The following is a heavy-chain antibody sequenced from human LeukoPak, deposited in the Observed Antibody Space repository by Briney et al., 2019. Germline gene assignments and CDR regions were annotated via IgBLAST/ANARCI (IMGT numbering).Heavy chain of an antibody. CDR3: ARGSKYYYDSSGPKWGAFDI. D-gene: IGHD3-22*01. J-gene: IGHJ3*02. CDR2: IYTSGTT. Sequence: PSETLFLTCTVSGDSISSYYWSWIRQPAGKGLEWIGRIYTSGTTNYSPSLKSRVTMSVDTSKNQFSLKLSSVTAADTAVYYCARGSKYYYDSSGPKWGAFDIWGQGTMVTVSS. CDR1: GDSISSYY. V-gene: IGHV4-4*07.